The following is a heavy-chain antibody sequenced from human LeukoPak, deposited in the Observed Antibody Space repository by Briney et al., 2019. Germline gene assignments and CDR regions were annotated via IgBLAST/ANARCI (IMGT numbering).Heavy chain of an antibody. CDR3: ARQGARDAFDI. V-gene: IGHV4-39*01. Sequence: SETLSLTCSVSGGSISSSSYYWGWIRQPPGKGLEWIGSISYSGSTYYNPSLKSRVTISVDTSKNQFSLKLSSVTATDTAVYYCARQGARDAFDIWGQGTMVTVSS. D-gene: IGHD4/OR15-4a*01. CDR2: ISYSGST. CDR1: GGSISSSSYY. J-gene: IGHJ3*02.